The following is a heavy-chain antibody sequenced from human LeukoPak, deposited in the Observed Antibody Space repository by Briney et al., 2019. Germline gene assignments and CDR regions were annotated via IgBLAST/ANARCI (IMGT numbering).Heavy chain of an antibody. J-gene: IGHJ4*02. V-gene: IGHV1-46*01. CDR2: INPSGGST. CDR1: GYSFTSYY. D-gene: IGHD1-1*01. CDR3: ARGGYPSFDY. Sequence: ASVKVSCKASGYSFTSYYIHWVRQAPGQGLEWMGKINPSGGSTAYAQKFQGRVTMTRDTSTSTVYMELSSLRSEDTAVYYCARGGYPSFDYWGQGTLVTVSS.